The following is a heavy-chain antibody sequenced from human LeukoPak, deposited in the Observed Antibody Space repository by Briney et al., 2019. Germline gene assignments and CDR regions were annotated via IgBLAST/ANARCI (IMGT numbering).Heavy chain of an antibody. CDR2: ISSSGSTI. CDR1: GFTFSSYE. V-gene: IGHV3-48*03. CDR3: ARGRYSAFDY. D-gene: IGHD1-26*01. Sequence: TGGSLRLSCAASGFTFSSYEMNWVRQAPGKGLEWVSYISSSGSTIYYADSVKGRFTISRDNAKNSLYLQMNSLRAEDTAVYYCARGRYSAFDYWGQGTLVTVSS. J-gene: IGHJ4*02.